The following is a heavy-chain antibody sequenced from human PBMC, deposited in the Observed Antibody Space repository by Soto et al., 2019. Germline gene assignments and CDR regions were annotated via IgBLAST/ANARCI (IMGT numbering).Heavy chain of an antibody. J-gene: IGHJ6*02. CDR3: ANPYCSSTSCYHYYYAMDV. D-gene: IGHD2-2*01. CDR1: GLIFNNYA. Sequence: GGSLRLSCAASGLIFNNYAMNWVRQAPGKGLEWVSAISGSGVSTDYADSVKGRFTISRDNSKNTLYLQMNSLRAEDTAVYYCANPYCSSTSCYHYYYAMDVWGQGTTVTVSS. V-gene: IGHV3-23*01. CDR2: ISGSGVST.